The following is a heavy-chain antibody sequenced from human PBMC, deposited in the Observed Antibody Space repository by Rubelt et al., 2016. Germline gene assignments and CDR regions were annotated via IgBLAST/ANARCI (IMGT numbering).Heavy chain of an antibody. V-gene: IGHV4-59*01. Sequence: QVQLQESGPGLVKPSETLSLTCTVSGGSISSYYWSWIRQPPGKGLEWIGYIYYSGSTNYNPSLKSRVTISVDTSKNQFSLKLSSVTAADTAVYYCAGLGDKAAAEKFDYWGQGTLVTVSS. CDR1: GGSISSYY. J-gene: IGHJ4*02. CDR3: AGLGDKAAAEKFDY. D-gene: IGHD6-13*01. CDR2: IYYSGST.